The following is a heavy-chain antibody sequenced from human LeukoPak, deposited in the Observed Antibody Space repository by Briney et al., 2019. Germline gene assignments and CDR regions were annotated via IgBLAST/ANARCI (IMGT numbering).Heavy chain of an antibody. V-gene: IGHV4-59*01. CDR3: ARGGYDSSGYYYVLDY. D-gene: IGHD3-22*01. Sequence: SETLSLTCTVSGGSISSYYWSWIRQPPGKGLEWIGYIYYSGSTNCNPSLKSRVTISVDTSKNQFSLKLSSVTAADTAVYYCARGGYDSSGYYYVLDYWGQGTLVTVSS. J-gene: IGHJ4*02. CDR2: IYYSGST. CDR1: GGSISSYY.